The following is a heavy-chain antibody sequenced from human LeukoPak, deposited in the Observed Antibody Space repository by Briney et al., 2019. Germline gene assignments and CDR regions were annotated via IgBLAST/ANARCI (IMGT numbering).Heavy chain of an antibody. CDR2: IGAYNGET. CDR1: GYTFTSYG. D-gene: IGHD4-23*01. J-gene: IGHJ4*02. V-gene: IGHV1-18*01. CDR3: ARKPRTTVEDY. Sequence: ASVKVSCKASGYTFTSYGFSWLRQAPGQELEWVGWIGAYNGETNYARKFQGRVTLATDTSTSTAYMELRSLRSDDTAVYYCARKPRTTVEDYWGQGTMVTVSS.